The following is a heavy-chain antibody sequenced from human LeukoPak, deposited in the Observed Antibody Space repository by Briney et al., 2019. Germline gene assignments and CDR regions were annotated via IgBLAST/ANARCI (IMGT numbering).Heavy chain of an antibody. Sequence: PGGSLRLSCAASGFTFSSYAMSWVRQAPGKGLEWVSAISGSGGRTYYADSVKGRFTISRDNSKNTLYLQMNSLRDEDTAVYYCARVLDSLVFGGEPDWLLSHFDYWGQGTLLTVSS. J-gene: IGHJ4*02. CDR1: GFTFSSYA. V-gene: IGHV3-23*01. CDR2: ISGSGGRT. D-gene: IGHD3-9*01. CDR3: ARVLDSLVFGGEPDWLLSHFDY.